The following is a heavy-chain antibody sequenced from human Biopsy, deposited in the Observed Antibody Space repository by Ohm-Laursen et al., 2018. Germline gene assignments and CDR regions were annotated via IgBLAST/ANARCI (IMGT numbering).Heavy chain of an antibody. CDR2: IYYRGNT. D-gene: IGHD2-15*01. V-gene: IGHV4-39*01. CDR1: GGSISSNYYY. CDR3: ARHGSQGYCTGGSCVDY. Sequence: TLSLTCTVSGGSISSNYYYWGWIRQPPGKGLEWIGSIYYRGNTTSNPSLKSRVTISVDTSKNPFSLKLSSATAADTAVFYCARHGSQGYCTGGSCVDYWGQGALVTVSS. J-gene: IGHJ4*02.